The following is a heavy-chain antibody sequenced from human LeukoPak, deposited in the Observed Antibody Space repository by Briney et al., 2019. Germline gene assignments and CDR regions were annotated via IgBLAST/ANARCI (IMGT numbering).Heavy chain of an antibody. J-gene: IGHJ4*02. D-gene: IGHD1-26*01. CDR1: GFTFSTYW. V-gene: IGHV3-7*01. CDR3: ARDKAVGATLLDC. Sequence: GGSLRPSCAASGFTFSTYWMSWVRQTLGKGLELVATINQDGSEKYYVDSVKGRFTISRDNARNSLYLQINSLRAEDTAVFYCARDKAVGATLLDCWGQGTLVTVSS. CDR2: INQDGSEK.